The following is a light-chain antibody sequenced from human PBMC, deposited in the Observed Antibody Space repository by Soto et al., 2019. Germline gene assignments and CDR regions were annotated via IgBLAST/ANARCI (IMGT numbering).Light chain of an antibody. J-gene: IGLJ3*02. CDR3: TSFTSSNTGV. CDR2: EVT. V-gene: IGLV2-14*01. Sequence: QSVLTQPASVSGSPGQSITISCTGSSSDVGSHSRVSWIQQHPGKTPKLIIYEVTNRPSGVSSRFSGSKSGTTASLTISGLQAEDEADYYCTSFTSSNTGVFGGGTKLTVL. CDR1: SSDVGSHSR.